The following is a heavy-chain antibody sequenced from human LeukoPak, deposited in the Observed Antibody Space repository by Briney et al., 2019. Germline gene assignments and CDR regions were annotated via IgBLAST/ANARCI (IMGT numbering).Heavy chain of an antibody. J-gene: IGHJ6*02. CDR1: GFTFSSYA. D-gene: IGHD2-15*01. V-gene: IGHV3-30*04. CDR3: ARDCSGGSCRGYYYYGMDV. CDR2: ISYDGSNK. Sequence: GRSLRLSCAASGFTFSSYAMHWVRQAPGKGLEWVALISYDGSNKYYADSVKGRFTISRDNSKNTLYLQMNSLGAEDTAVYYCARDCSGGSCRGYYYYGMDVWGQGTTVTVSS.